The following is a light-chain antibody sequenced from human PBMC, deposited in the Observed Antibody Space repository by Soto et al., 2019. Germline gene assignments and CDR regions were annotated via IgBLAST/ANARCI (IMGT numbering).Light chain of an antibody. J-gene: IGLJ1*01. Sequence: QSALIQPPSGSGSPGQSITISCTGSTSDVGAYNYVSWYKHHPGQAPQLMIYEVSNRPSGVSNRFSGSKSGNTASLTISGLQADDEGDYYCSSKTSSSSPFVFGTGTKVTVL. V-gene: IGLV2-14*01. CDR2: EVS. CDR3: SSKTSSSSPFV. CDR1: TSDVGAYNY.